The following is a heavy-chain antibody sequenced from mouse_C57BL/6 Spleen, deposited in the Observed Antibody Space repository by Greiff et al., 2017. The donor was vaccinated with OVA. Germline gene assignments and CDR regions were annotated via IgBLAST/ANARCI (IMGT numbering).Heavy chain of an antibody. Sequence: QVQLQQPGAELVMPGASVKLSCKASGYTFTSYWMHWVKQRPGQGLEWIGEIDPSASYTNYNQKFKGKSTLTVDKSSSTAYMQLSSLTSEDSAVYYCARATVVADFDYWGQGTTLTVSS. D-gene: IGHD1-1*01. CDR1: GYTFTSYW. CDR2: IDPSASYT. J-gene: IGHJ2*01. CDR3: ARATVVADFDY. V-gene: IGHV1-69*01.